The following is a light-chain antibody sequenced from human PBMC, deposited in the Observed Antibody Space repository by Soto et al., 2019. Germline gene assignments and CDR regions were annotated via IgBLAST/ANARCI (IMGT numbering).Light chain of an antibody. J-gene: IGKJ5*01. CDR3: QHFRSFPIT. Sequence: DIQMTQSPSSLSASVGDRVTITCRASESISTWLAWYQQKPGKAPKLLIYGASSLESGVPPRFSGDGSGTEFTLTISSLQPEDFATYYCQHFRSFPITFGQGTRLEIK. CDR2: GAS. V-gene: IGKV1-5*03. CDR1: ESISTW.